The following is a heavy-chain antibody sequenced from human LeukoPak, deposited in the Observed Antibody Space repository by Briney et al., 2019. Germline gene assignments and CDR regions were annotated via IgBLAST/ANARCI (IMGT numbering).Heavy chain of an antibody. V-gene: IGHV5-51*01. CDR2: IYPADSDT. D-gene: IGHD3-22*01. CDR1: GYIFTHYW. Sequence: GESLKISCQVSGYIFTHYWIGWVRQMPGKGLESMGIIYPADSDTTYSPSFQGQVTISADKSISTAYLQWSSLKASDTAMYYCASCSGFSSGYRVDYWGQGTLVTVSS. J-gene: IGHJ4*02. CDR3: ASCSGFSSGYRVDY.